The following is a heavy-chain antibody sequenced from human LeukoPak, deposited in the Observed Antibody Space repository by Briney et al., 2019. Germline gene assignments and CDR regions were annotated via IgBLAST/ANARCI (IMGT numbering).Heavy chain of an antibody. V-gene: IGHV1-2*02. J-gene: IGHJ6*03. CDR2: INPNSGGT. D-gene: IGHD6-6*01. CDR3: ARGAFSSSSGYKYYYMDV. Sequence: ASVKVSCKASGYAFTGYYMHWVRQAPGQGLEWMGWINPNSGGTNFAQKFQDRVTMTGDTSISTAYMELSRLRSGDTAVYYCARGAFSSSSGYKYYYMDVWGKGTTVTVSS. CDR1: GYAFTGYY.